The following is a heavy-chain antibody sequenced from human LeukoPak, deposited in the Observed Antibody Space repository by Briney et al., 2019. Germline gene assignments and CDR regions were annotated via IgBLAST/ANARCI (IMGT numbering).Heavy chain of an antibody. V-gene: IGHV7-4-1*02. CDR2: INTNTGNP. Sequence: ASVKVSCKASGYTFTSFDFNWVRQAPGQGLEWMGWINTNTGNPTYAQGFTGRFVFSLDTSVSTAYLQISSLKADDTAMYYCARGDYETHGYQTRWGQGTLVTVSS. D-gene: IGHD3-22*01. J-gene: IGHJ4*02. CDR3: ARGDYETHGYQTR. CDR1: GYTFTSFD.